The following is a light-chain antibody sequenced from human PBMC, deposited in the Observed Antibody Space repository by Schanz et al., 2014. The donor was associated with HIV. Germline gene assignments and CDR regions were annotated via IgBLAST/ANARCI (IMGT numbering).Light chain of an antibody. CDR1: QDINNH. CDR3: LQHNTYPWT. Sequence: DIQMTQSPSAVSASVGDRVTITYRASQDINNHLVWFQQKPGKVPKRLMYAASSLQSGVPSRFSGSGSGTEFTLTISALQPEDFATYYCLQHNTYPWTFGQGTKVEIK. CDR2: AAS. V-gene: IGKV1-17*03. J-gene: IGKJ1*01.